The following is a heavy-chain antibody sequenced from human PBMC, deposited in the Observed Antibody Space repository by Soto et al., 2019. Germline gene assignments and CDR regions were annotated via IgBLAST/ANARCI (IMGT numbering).Heavy chain of an antibody. V-gene: IGHV1-58*02. CDR1: GFTLENSA. Sequence: SVKVSCKASGFTLENSAIQWVRQARGHRLEWIGWIVVGTGSTNYAQKFQERVSITRDMSTNTAFMELSSLRSEDTAVYYCAREYRHYYDSSGSGYFDYWGQGTLVTVSS. J-gene: IGHJ4*02. D-gene: IGHD3-22*01. CDR3: AREYRHYYDSSGSGYFDY. CDR2: IVVGTGST.